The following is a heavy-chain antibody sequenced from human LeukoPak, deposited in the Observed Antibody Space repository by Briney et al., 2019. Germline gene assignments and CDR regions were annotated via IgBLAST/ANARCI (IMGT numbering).Heavy chain of an antibody. V-gene: IGHV5-51*01. J-gene: IGHJ5*02. CDR2: IYPGDSDT. CDR3: ARPIAQQWLDGDWFDP. D-gene: IGHD6-19*01. Sequence: GESLKISCKGSGYSFTSYWIGWVRQMPGKGLEWMGIIYPGDSDTRYSPSFQGQVNISADKSISTAYLQWSSLKASDTAMYYCARPIAQQWLDGDWFDPWGQGTLVTVSS. CDR1: GYSFTSYW.